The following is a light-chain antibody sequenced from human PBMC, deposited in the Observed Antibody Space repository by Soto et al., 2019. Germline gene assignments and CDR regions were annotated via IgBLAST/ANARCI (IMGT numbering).Light chain of an antibody. V-gene: IGKV1-12*01. Sequence: DIQLTQSPASVSAAVGDRINISCRASQPIKTWLAWYQQKPGKGPNLLIYTASTLETGVPSRFSGSGSGTDFTRTISSLQPEDAAIYSCQQAASFPVTFGLGARV. CDR1: QPIKTW. J-gene: IGKJ3*01. CDR3: QQAASFPVT. CDR2: TAS.